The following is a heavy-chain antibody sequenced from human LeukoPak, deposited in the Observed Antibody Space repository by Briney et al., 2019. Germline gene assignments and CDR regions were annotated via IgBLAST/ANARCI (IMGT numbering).Heavy chain of an antibody. CDR1: GYTFTSYA. J-gene: IGHJ4*02. D-gene: IGHD6-13*01. Sequence: ASVKVSCKASGYTFTSYAMNWVRQATGQGLEWMGWMNPNSGNTGYAQKFQGRVTMTRNTSISTAYMELSSLRSEDTAVYYCARVTGYSSSSDFDYWGQGTLVTVSS. CDR2: MNPNSGNT. V-gene: IGHV1-8*02. CDR3: ARVTGYSSSSDFDY.